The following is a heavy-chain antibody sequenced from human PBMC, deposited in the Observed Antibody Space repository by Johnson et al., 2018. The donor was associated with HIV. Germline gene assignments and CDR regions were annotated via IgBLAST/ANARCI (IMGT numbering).Heavy chain of an antibody. Sequence: QMLLVESGGGLVQPGRSLRLSCAASGFTFSSYAMHWVRQAPGKGLEWVAVISYDGSNKYYADSVKGRFIISRDNSKNTLYLQMNSLRAEDTAVYYCARALEVGATTANEAFDIWGQGTMVTVSS. D-gene: IGHD1-26*01. V-gene: IGHV3-30-3*01. CDR3: ARALEVGATTANEAFDI. J-gene: IGHJ3*02. CDR2: ISYDGSNK. CDR1: GFTFSSYA.